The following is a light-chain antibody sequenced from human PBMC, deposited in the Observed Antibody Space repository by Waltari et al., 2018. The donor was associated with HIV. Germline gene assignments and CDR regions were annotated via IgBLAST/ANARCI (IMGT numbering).Light chain of an antibody. CDR3: AAWDDSLSGLV. Sequence: QSVLTQPPSASGTPGQRVTISCSGSSSNIGSNYGYWYQQRPGTAPKRLIYRNNQRPSGVPDRFSGSKSGTSASLAISGLRSEDEADYYCAAWDDSLSGLVFGGGTKVTVL. V-gene: IGLV1-47*01. J-gene: IGLJ3*02. CDR2: RNN. CDR1: SSNIGSNY.